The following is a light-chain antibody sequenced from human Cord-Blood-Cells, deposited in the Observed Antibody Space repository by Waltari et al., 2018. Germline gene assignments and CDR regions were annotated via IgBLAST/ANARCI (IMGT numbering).Light chain of an antibody. CDR2: DAS. Sequence: DIQMAQSPSTLSASVGDRVTITCRASQSISSWLAWYQQKPGKAPKLLIYDASSLESGVPSRFSGSGSGTEFTLTINSLQPDDFATYYCQHRAFGGGTKVEIK. J-gene: IGKJ4*01. CDR1: QSISSW. CDR3: QHRA. V-gene: IGKV1-5*01.